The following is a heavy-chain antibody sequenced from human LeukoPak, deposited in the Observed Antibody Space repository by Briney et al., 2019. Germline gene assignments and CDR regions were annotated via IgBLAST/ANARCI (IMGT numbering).Heavy chain of an antibody. J-gene: IGHJ5*02. CDR3: AREGEIFGVVIIRSVSWFDP. CDR2: IYYSGST. Sequence: PSETLSLTCTVSGHSISSSSYYWGWIRQPPGKGLEWIGSIYYSGSTYYNPSLKSRVTISVDTSKNQFSLKLSSVTAADTAVYYCAREGEIFGVVIIRSVSWFDPWGQGTLVTVSS. CDR1: GHSISSSSYY. V-gene: IGHV4-39*07. D-gene: IGHD3-3*01.